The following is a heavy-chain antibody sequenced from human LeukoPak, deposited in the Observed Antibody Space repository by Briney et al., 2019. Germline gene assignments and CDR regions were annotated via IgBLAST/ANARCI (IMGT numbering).Heavy chain of an antibody. CDR1: GFTFSSYS. D-gene: IGHD1-26*01. CDR3: ARDYGSLAFHH. V-gene: IGHV3-48*01. J-gene: IGHJ1*01. CDR2: ISSSSSTI. Sequence: GGSLRLSCAASGFTFSSYSMNWVRQAPGKGLEWVSYISSSSSTIYYADSVKGQFTISRDNAKNSLYLQMNSLRAEDTAVYYCARDYGSLAFHHWGQGTLVTVSS.